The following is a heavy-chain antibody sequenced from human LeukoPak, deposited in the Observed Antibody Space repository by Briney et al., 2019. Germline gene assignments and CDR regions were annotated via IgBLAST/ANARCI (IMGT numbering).Heavy chain of an antibody. Sequence: QPGGSLRLSCAASGFTFSNYAMHWVRQAPGKGLEWVAVISYHGRDKYYADFVKGRFTLSRDTSKNTLYLEMNSLRAEDTAVYYCARVRGGYCSGGNCYSAFDIWGQGTMVTVSS. D-gene: IGHD2-15*01. CDR1: GFTFSNYA. V-gene: IGHV3-30*04. CDR3: ARVRGGYCSGGNCYSAFDI. CDR2: ISYHGRDK. J-gene: IGHJ3*02.